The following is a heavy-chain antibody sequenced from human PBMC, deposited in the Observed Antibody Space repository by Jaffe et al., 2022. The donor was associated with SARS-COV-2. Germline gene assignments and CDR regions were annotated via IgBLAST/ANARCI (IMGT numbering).Heavy chain of an antibody. CDR2: IYYTGST. CDR1: GGSISSSSFF. CDR3: ARSLDYGDYEPFDY. V-gene: IGHV4-39*01. Sequence: QLQLQESGPGLVKPSETLSLTCTVSGGSISSSSFFWGWIRQPPGKGLEWIGTIYYTGSTYYNPSLKSRVTISVDTSKNQFSLKLSSVTAADTAVYYCARSLDYGDYEPFDYWGQGTLVTVSS. J-gene: IGHJ4*02. D-gene: IGHD4-17*01.